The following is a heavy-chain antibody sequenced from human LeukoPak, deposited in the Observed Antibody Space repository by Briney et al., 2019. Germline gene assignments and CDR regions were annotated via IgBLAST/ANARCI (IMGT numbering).Heavy chain of an antibody. D-gene: IGHD4-23*01. V-gene: IGHV4-59*08. CDR2: IYYSGST. CDR1: GASISSYY. Sequence: SETLSLTCISSGASISSYYWSWLRQPPGKVLGWIGYIYYSGSTNYNPSLKSRVTISVDTSKNQFSLKLSSVTAADTAVYYCARHITVVSNWFDPWGQGTLVTVSS. CDR3: ARHITVVSNWFDP. J-gene: IGHJ5*02.